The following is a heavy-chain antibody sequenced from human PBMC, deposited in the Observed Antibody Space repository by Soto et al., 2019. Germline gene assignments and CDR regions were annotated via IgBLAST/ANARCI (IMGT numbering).Heavy chain of an antibody. CDR3: AKDSHGSGTDYFYGMDV. D-gene: IGHD3-10*01. CDR1: GDTFSSYA. V-gene: IGHV1-69*06. J-gene: IGHJ6*02. CDR2: IIPIFGTA. Sequence: GASVKVSCKASGDTFSSYAISWVRQAPGQGLEWMGGIIPIFGTANYAQKFQGRVTITADKSTSTAYMELSSLRAEDTAVYYCAKDSHGSGTDYFYGMDVRGQGTTVTVSS.